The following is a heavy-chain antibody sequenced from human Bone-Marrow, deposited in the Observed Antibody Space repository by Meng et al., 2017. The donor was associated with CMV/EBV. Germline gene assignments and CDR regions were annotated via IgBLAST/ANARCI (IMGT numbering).Heavy chain of an antibody. Sequence: GGSLRLSCAASGFTFSSYAMSWVRQAAGKGLVWVSRINPDGSSTSYADSVKGRFTVSRDNAKNTLYLQMNSLRDEDTAVYYCAGRDLWSGYDDWGQGTLVIVSS. D-gene: IGHD3-3*01. J-gene: IGHJ4*02. V-gene: IGHV3-74*01. CDR1: GFTFSSYA. CDR3: AGRDLWSGYDD. CDR2: INPDGSST.